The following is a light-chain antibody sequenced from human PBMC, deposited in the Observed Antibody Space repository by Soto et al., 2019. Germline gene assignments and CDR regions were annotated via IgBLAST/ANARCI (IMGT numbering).Light chain of an antibody. CDR2: DAS. CDR1: QSVGNY. J-gene: IGKJ3*01. Sequence: EIVLTQSPATLSLSPGERATLSCRASQSVGNYLAWYHQKPGQAPRLLIYDASNRATGIPARFSGSGSGTDFTLTISSLEPEDFAVYYCQQRSNWLFTFGPGTKVDIK. V-gene: IGKV3-11*01. CDR3: QQRSNWLFT.